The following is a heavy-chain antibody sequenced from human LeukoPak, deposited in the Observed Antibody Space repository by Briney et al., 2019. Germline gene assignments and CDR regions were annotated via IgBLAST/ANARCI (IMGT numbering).Heavy chain of an antibody. Sequence: GGSLRLSCEASGFTFSDHYMDWVRQAPGKGLEWVGRARDKAHSHTTVYAASVEGRFTVSRDDSKNSLYLQMNSLRAEDTALYYCAKDIGYGAERLEEYYYYYGMDVWGQGTTVTVSS. D-gene: IGHD5-18*01. CDR1: GFTFSDHY. V-gene: IGHV3-72*01. J-gene: IGHJ6*02. CDR2: ARDKAHSHTT. CDR3: AKDIGYGAERLEEYYYYYGMDV.